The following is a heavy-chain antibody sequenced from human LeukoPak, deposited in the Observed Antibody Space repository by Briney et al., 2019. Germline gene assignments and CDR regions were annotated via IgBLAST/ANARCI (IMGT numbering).Heavy chain of an antibody. CDR3: AKVGNWNDVYYYMDV. Sequence: GGSLRLSCAASGFTFSNYGMHWVRQAPGKGLEWVAFIRYDGSNKYYADSVKGRFTISRDNSKNTLYLQMNTLRADDTAVYYCAKVGNWNDVYYYMDVWGKGTTVTISS. V-gene: IGHV3-30*02. D-gene: IGHD1-1*01. CDR1: GFTFSNYG. CDR2: IRYDGSNK. J-gene: IGHJ6*03.